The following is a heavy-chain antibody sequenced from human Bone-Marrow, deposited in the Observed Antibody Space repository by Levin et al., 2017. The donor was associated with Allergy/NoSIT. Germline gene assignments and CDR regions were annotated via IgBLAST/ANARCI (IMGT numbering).Heavy chain of an antibody. Sequence: PSETLSLTCAVYGGSFSGYYWSWIRQPPGKGLEWIGEINHSGSTNYNPSLKSRVTISVDTSKNQFSLKLSSVTAADTAVYYCARENDILTGYYFSEDGFDPWGQGTLVTVSS. CDR2: INHSGST. J-gene: IGHJ5*02. CDR3: ARENDILTGYYFSEDGFDP. D-gene: IGHD3-9*01. CDR1: GGSFSGYY. V-gene: IGHV4-34*01.